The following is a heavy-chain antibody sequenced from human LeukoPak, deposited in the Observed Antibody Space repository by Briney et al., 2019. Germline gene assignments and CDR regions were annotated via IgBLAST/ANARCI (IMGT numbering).Heavy chain of an antibody. V-gene: IGHV3-7*03. J-gene: IGHJ2*01. CDR3: GRAEWSNWYFDL. D-gene: IGHD3-3*01. Sequence: HPGGSLRLSCAASGFTFSTYWMNWVRQAPGKGLEWVANIKQDGSEKYYVDSVKGRFTISRDNAKNSLYLQMNSRRADDTAVYYCGRAEWSNWYFDLWGRGTLVTVSS. CDR2: IKQDGSEK. CDR1: GFTFSTYW.